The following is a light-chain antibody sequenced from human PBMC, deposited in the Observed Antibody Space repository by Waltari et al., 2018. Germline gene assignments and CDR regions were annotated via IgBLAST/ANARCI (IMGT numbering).Light chain of an antibody. V-gene: IGKV1-16*01. J-gene: IGKJ5*01. CDR3: QQYYHSPPT. CDR1: QGVTNY. CDR2: GAT. Sequence: DIQMTQSPSSLSASLGDRVSLTCRASQGVTNYVAWYRQRPGKAPESLIFGATILENGVPSRFSGSGLGTDFTLTTSGLQAEDSATFYCQQYYHSPPTFGQGTRL.